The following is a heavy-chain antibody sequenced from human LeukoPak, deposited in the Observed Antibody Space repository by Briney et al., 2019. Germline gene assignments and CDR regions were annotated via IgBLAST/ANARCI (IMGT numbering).Heavy chain of an antibody. CDR3: ARDQSNIVYGSGSYGS. D-gene: IGHD3-10*01. Sequence: SETLSLTCAVYGGSFSGDYWSWIRQPPGKGLEWIGEINHSGSTNYNPSLKSRVTISIDTSKNQFSLKLSSVTAEDTAVYYCARDQSNIVYGSGSYGSWGQGTLVTVFS. CDR2: INHSGST. J-gene: IGHJ5*02. CDR1: GGSFSGDY. V-gene: IGHV4-34*01.